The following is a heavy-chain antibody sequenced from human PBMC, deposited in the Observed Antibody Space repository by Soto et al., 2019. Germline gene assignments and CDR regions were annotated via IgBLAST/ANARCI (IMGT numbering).Heavy chain of an antibody. Sequence: GASVKVSCKASGYTFTSYDINCVRQATGQGLEWMGWMNPNSGNTGYAQKFQGRVTMTRNTSISTAYMELSSLRSEDTAVYYCAGGIFPWYSTASYWGQGTLVTVSS. CDR2: MNPNSGNT. D-gene: IGHD6-13*01. CDR3: AGGIFPWYSTASY. J-gene: IGHJ4*02. CDR1: GYTFTSYD. V-gene: IGHV1-8*01.